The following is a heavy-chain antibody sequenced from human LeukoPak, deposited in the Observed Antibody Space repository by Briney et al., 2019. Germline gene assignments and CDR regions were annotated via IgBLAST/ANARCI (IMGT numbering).Heavy chain of an antibody. CDR1: GFTFSSYS. Sequence: GGSLRLSCAASGFTFSSYSINWVRQAPGKGLEWVSSISSSSRYIYYADSVKGRFTISRDNAKNSLYLQMNSLRAEDTAVYYCARSDGLDYWGQGTLVTVSS. D-gene: IGHD5-24*01. J-gene: IGHJ4*02. CDR3: ARSDGLDY. V-gene: IGHV3-21*01. CDR2: ISSSSRYI.